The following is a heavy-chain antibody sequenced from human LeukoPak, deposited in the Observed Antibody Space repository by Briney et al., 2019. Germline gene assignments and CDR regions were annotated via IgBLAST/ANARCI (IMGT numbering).Heavy chain of an antibody. Sequence: GGSLRLSCAASGFTFSSYGMHWVRQAPGKGLGWVAFIRYDGSNKYYADSVKGRFTISRDNSKNTLYLQMNSLRAEDTAVYYCAKGGKLVKSPQNWFDAWGQGTLVTVSS. CDR2: IRYDGSNK. J-gene: IGHJ5*02. V-gene: IGHV3-30*02. CDR3: AKGGKLVKSPQNWFDA. D-gene: IGHD6-13*01. CDR1: GFTFSSYG.